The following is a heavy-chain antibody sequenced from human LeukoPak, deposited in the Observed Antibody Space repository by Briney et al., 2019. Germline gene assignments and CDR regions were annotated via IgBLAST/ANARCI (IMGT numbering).Heavy chain of an antibody. V-gene: IGHV4-59*01. D-gene: IGHD3-22*01. Sequence: SETLSLTCTVSGGSINSYYWGWIRQPPEKGLEWIGYIYYSGSTTYNPSLKSRVTISVDTSKNQFSLKLSSVAAADTAVYYCARETSSGSGYYFDYWGQGTLVTVSS. J-gene: IGHJ4*02. CDR3: ARETSSGSGYYFDY. CDR2: IYYSGST. CDR1: GGSINSYY.